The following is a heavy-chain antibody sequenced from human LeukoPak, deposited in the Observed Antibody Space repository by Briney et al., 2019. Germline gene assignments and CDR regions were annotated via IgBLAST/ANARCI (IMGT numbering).Heavy chain of an antibody. Sequence: ASVKDSCKTSGYTFTRYAMHWVRQAPGQRLEWMGWINGGNGNTKYSQEFQGRVTITRDTSASTDYMELSSLRSEDTAVYYCARGGYCGGDCYSATRNYWGQGTLVTVSS. CDR2: INGGNGNT. CDR3: ARGGYCGGDCYSATRNY. V-gene: IGHV1-3*01. J-gene: IGHJ4*02. CDR1: GYTFTRYA. D-gene: IGHD2-21*02.